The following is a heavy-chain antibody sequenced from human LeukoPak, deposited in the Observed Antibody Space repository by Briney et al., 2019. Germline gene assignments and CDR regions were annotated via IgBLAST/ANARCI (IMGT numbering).Heavy chain of an antibody. CDR2: IRSRGSKI. Sequence: GGSLRLSCSASGFSFSSYAMNWVRQAPGKGLEWVSYIRSRGSKIYYADSVKGRFTISRDNAKNSLYLHMNSLRAEDTAVYYCARDFGRWFLDYWGQGTLVTVSS. V-gene: IGHV3-48*03. J-gene: IGHJ4*02. D-gene: IGHD4-23*01. CDR1: GFSFSSYA. CDR3: ARDFGRWFLDY.